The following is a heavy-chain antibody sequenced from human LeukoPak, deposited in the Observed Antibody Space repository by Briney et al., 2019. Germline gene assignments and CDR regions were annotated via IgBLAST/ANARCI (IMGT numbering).Heavy chain of an antibody. D-gene: IGHD2-2*01. Sequence: SETLSLTCTVSGGSVSSGDYYWSWIRQPPGQGLEWIGYIYDSGTTSYNPSLKSRVTISVDTSKNQFSLSLSSVTAADTAVYYCASIAVVAAAIDYWGQGTLVTVSS. CDR3: ASIAVVAAAIDY. J-gene: IGHJ4*02. V-gene: IGHV4-30-4*01. CDR2: IYDSGTT. CDR1: GGSVSSGDYY.